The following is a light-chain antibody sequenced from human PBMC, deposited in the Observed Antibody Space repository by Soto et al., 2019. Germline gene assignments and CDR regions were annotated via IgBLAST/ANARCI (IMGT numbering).Light chain of an antibody. J-gene: IGKJ2*01. CDR2: GAS. V-gene: IGKV3-20*01. Sequence: EIVLTQSPGTLSLSPGESATLSCRASQSLRSTYLAWYQQIPGQAPRLLIYGASNRPTGIPDRFSGSGSGTDFTLTISRLEPEDFALYYCQHYDIAPYNFGQGTKLEIK. CDR1: QSLRSTY. CDR3: QHYDIAPYN.